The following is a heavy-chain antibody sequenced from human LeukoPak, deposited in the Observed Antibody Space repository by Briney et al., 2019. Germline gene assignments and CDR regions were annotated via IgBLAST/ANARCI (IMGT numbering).Heavy chain of an antibody. V-gene: IGHV4-59*12. CDR3: ARSPFRQQVGSFDY. D-gene: IGHD6-13*01. J-gene: IGHJ4*02. Sequence: SETLSLTCTVSGGSISSYYWSWIRQPPGKGLEWIGYIYYSGSTNYNPSLKSRVTISVDTSKNQFSLQLNSVTPEDTAVYYCARSPFRQQVGSFDYWGQGALVTVSS. CDR1: GGSISSYY. CDR2: IYYSGST.